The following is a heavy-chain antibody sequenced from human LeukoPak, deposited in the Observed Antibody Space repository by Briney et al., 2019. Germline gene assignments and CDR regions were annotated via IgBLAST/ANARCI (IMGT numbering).Heavy chain of an antibody. CDR1: GGSISNYY. Sequence: PSETLSLTCIVSGGSISNYYWSWIRQPPGKGLEWIGYIYYSGSTNYNPSLKSRVTISVDTSKNQFSLKLSSVTAADTAVYYCARHSNAYYYDSSGESFDYWGQGTLVTVSS. J-gene: IGHJ4*02. CDR2: IYYSGST. D-gene: IGHD3-22*01. V-gene: IGHV4-59*08. CDR3: ARHSNAYYYDSSGESFDY.